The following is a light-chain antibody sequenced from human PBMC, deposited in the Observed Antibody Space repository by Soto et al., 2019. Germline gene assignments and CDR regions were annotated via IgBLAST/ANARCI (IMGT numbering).Light chain of an antibody. CDR1: SSDVRSYNL. J-gene: IGLJ2*01. Sequence: TSSDVRSYNLVSWYQQRPGKAPKLMIYEVSKRPSGVSTRFSGSKSGNTASLTISGLQAVDEADYFCSSYTSSNTLIFGGVTQLTVL. CDR3: SSYTSSNTLI. CDR2: EVS. V-gene: IGLV2-23*02.